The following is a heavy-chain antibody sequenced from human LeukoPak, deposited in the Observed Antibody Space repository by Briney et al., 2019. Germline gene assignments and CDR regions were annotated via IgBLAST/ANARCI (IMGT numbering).Heavy chain of an antibody. CDR3: ARRGLGTTPYFDY. V-gene: IGHV4-39*01. Sequence: SETLSLTCIVSGGSMSSSNYYWGWIRQPPGRGLEWIGSIHYSGSTYYNPSLKSRVTISVDTSKNQFPLKLSSVTAADTAVYYCARRGLGTTPYFDYWGQGTLVTVSS. CDR1: GGSMSSSNYY. CDR2: IHYSGST. D-gene: IGHD4-17*01. J-gene: IGHJ4*02.